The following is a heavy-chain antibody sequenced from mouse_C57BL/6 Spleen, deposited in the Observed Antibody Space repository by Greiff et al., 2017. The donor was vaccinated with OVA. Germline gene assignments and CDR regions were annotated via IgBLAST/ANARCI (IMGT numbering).Heavy chain of an antibody. CDR3: ATYYYGSSDWYFDV. Sequence: QVQLQQPGAELVKPGASVKLSCKASGYTFTSYWMHWVKQRPGQGLEWIGMIHPNSGSTNYNEKFKSKATLTVDKSSSTAYMQLSSLTSEDSAVYYCATYYYGSSDWYFDVWGTGTTVTVSS. D-gene: IGHD1-1*01. V-gene: IGHV1-64*01. CDR1: GYTFTSYW. CDR2: IHPNSGST. J-gene: IGHJ1*03.